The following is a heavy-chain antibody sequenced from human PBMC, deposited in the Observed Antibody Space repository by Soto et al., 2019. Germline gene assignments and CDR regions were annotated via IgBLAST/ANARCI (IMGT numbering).Heavy chain of an antibody. CDR1: GGSFSGYY. Sequence: QVQLQQWGAGLLKPSETLSLTCAVYGGSFSGYYWSWIRQPPGKGLEWIGEINHSGSTNYNPSLKSRFTISVDPSKTQFSLKLSSVTAADTAVYYCAILGGYSGYDSAYWGQGTLVTVSS. CDR3: AILGGYSGYDSAY. D-gene: IGHD5-12*01. CDR2: INHSGST. V-gene: IGHV4-34*01. J-gene: IGHJ4*02.